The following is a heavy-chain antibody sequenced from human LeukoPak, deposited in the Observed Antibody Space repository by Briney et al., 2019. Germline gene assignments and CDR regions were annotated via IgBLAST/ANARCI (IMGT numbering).Heavy chain of an antibody. CDR3: ARAFIAVAGYFDY. CDR1: GFTFSSYA. Sequence: QPGGSLRLSCAASGFTFSSYAMHWVRQAPGKGLEWVAVISYDGGNKYYADSVKGRFTISRDNSKNTLYLQMNSLRAEDTAVYYCARAFIAVAGYFDYWGQGTLVTVSS. J-gene: IGHJ4*02. CDR2: ISYDGGNK. V-gene: IGHV3-30*01. D-gene: IGHD6-19*01.